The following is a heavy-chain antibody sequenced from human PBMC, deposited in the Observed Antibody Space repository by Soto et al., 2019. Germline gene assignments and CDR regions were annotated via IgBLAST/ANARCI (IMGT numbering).Heavy chain of an antibody. V-gene: IGHV4-39*01. J-gene: IGHJ3*02. CDR2: IYYSGST. CDR1: GGSISSSSYY. D-gene: IGHD3-10*01. Sequence: SETLSLTCTVSGGSISSSSYYWGWIRQPPGKGLEWIGSIYYSGSTYYNPSLKSRVTISVDTSKNQFSLKLSSVTAADTAVYYCARHHPNWFGDKNAFDIWGQGTMVTVSS. CDR3: ARHHPNWFGDKNAFDI.